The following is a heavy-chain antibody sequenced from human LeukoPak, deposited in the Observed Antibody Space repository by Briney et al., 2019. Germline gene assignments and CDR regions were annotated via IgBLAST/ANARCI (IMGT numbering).Heavy chain of an antibody. V-gene: IGHV1-2*02. CDR2: INPNSGGA. Sequence: ASVKVSCKASGYTFTGYYMHWVRQAPGQGLEWMGWINPNSGGANYAQKFQGRVTMTRDTSISTAYMELSRLRSDDTAVYYCARDLARPNYYYYMDVWGKGTTVTVSS. J-gene: IGHJ6*03. D-gene: IGHD6-6*01. CDR1: GYTFTGYY. CDR3: ARDLARPNYYYYMDV.